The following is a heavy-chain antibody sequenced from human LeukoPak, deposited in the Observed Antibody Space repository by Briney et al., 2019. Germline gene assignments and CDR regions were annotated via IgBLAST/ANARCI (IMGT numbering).Heavy chain of an antibody. CDR2: ITGSGNII. CDR3: TNLLY. CDR1: GFTFSNYV. D-gene: IGHD3-10*01. Sequence: GGSLGLSCAASGFTFSNYVMTWVRQTPGKGLEWVSGITGSGNIIYYADSVKGRFTISRDNSKNTFYLQMNSLKVEDTAVYYCTNLLYWGQGTLVTVSS. J-gene: IGHJ4*02. V-gene: IGHV3-23*01.